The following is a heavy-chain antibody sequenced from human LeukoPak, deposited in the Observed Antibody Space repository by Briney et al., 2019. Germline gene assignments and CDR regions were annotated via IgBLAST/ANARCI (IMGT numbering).Heavy chain of an antibody. V-gene: IGHV3-74*01. Sequence: PGGSLRLSCAASGFTFSSYWMHWVRQAPGKGLVWVSRINSDGSGTSYADSVKGRFTISRDNAKNTLYLQMNSLRAEDTAVYYCAREAAAGGRYFDYWGQGTLVTVSS. J-gene: IGHJ4*02. D-gene: IGHD6-13*01. CDR3: AREAAAGGRYFDY. CDR1: GFTFSSYW. CDR2: INSDGSGT.